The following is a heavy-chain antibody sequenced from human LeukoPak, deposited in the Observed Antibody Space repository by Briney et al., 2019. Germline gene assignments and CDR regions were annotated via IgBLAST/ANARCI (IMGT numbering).Heavy chain of an antibody. D-gene: IGHD6-13*01. CDR3: ATGTMYSSSWYEYYFDY. Sequence: SQTLSLTCAVPGDSVSSDSAVWNWIRQSPSRGLEWLGRTYYRSERYNDYAVSVKSRITINPATSKNQFSLQLNSVTPGDTAVYYCATGTMYSSSWYEYYFDYWGQGSLVTVYS. CDR1: GDSVSSDSAV. V-gene: IGHV6-1*01. CDR2: TYYRSERYN. J-gene: IGHJ4*02.